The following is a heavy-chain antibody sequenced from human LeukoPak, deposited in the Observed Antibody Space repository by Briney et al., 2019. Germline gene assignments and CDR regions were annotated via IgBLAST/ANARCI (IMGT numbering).Heavy chain of an antibody. J-gene: IGHJ4*02. CDR1: GFTFSSYA. CDR3: AIGEDRFMDV. Sequence: GGSLRLSCAASGFTFSSYAMHWVRQAPGKGLEWVAVISYDGSNKYYADSVKGRFTISRDNSKNTLYLQMNSLRAEDTAVYYCAIGEDRFMDVWGQGILVTVSS. D-gene: IGHD3-10*01. V-gene: IGHV3-30-3*01. CDR2: ISYDGSNK.